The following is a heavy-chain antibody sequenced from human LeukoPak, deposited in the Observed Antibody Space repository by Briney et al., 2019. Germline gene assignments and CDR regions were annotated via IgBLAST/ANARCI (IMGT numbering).Heavy chain of an antibody. CDR2: ISSGGTYE. J-gene: IGHJ4*02. V-gene: IGHV3-30*07. D-gene: IGHD7-27*01. Sequence: GKSLRLSCAASGFTFSNYAMHWVRQAPGKGLEWVSLISSGGTYEYYADSVKGRFTISRDNAKNTLYLQMNSLRAEDTAVYYWARDEGLGFDYWGQGTLVTVSS. CDR3: ARDEGLGFDY. CDR1: GFTFSNYA.